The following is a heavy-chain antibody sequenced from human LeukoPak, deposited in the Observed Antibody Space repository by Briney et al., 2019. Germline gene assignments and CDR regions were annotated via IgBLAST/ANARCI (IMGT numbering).Heavy chain of an antibody. Sequence: GGSLRLSCAASGFTFSTYSMTWVRQGPGKGLEWVSSIYPRGDSTFYADSVKGRFTISRDNSKNTLYLQMGSLRTEDTAIYYCAKDVVPDSGWDLDYWGQGTLVTVSS. CDR2: IYPRGDST. V-gene: IGHV3-23*01. CDR3: AKDVVPDSGWDLDY. J-gene: IGHJ4*02. D-gene: IGHD6-19*01. CDR1: GFTFSTYS.